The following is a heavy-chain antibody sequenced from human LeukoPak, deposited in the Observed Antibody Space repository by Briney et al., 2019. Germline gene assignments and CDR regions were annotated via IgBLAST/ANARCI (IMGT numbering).Heavy chain of an antibody. V-gene: IGHV3-23*01. Sequence: PGGSLRLSCEASGFTFSDYTMSWVRQAPGRGLEWVSSISSSGISTYYADSVKGRFTISRDKSKNTLSLQMRSLRGEDTAIYYCAKGDTGMIRRYYFDNWGQGTLDTVSS. CDR3: AKGDTGMIRRYYFDN. CDR2: ISSSGIST. CDR1: GFTFSDYT. J-gene: IGHJ4*02. D-gene: IGHD5-18*01.